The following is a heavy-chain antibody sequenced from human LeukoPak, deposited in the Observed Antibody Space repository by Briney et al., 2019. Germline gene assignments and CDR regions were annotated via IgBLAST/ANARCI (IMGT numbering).Heavy chain of an antibody. Sequence: SVKVSCKASGGTFSSYAISWVRQAPGQGLEWMGGIIPIFGTANYAQKLQGRVTMTTDTSTSTAYMELRSLRSDDTAVYYCARVALARYFDLWGRGTLVTVSS. J-gene: IGHJ2*01. V-gene: IGHV1-69*05. CDR3: ARVALARYFDL. CDR2: IIPIFGTA. D-gene: IGHD5-12*01. CDR1: GGTFSSYA.